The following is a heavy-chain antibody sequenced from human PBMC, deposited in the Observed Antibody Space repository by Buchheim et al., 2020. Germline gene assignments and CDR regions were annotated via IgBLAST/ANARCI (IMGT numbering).Heavy chain of an antibody. D-gene: IGHD2-21*01. Sequence: EVQLVESGGGLLKPGGSLRLSCAASGFTFSNAWMSWVRQAPGKGLEWVGRIKSKTDGGTTNYAAPVKGRFTISRDDSKTTLYLQMNSLKTEDTAVYYCNTDPYSYYYYYGMDVWGQGTT. CDR3: NTDPYSYYYYYGMDV. V-gene: IGHV3-15*01. CDR1: GFTFSNAW. J-gene: IGHJ6*02. CDR2: IKSKTDGGTT.